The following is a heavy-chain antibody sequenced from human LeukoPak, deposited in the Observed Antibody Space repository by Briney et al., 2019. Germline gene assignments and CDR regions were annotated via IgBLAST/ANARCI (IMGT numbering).Heavy chain of an antibody. CDR2: FDPEDGET. V-gene: IGHV1-24*01. D-gene: IGHD3-22*01. J-gene: IGHJ4*02. CDR1: GYTLTELS. CDR3: ATFAYYYDSSGPDY. Sequence: GASVKVSCKVSGYTLTELSMHWVRQAPGKGLEWMGGFDPEDGETIYAQKFQGRVTMTEDTSTDTAYMELSSLRSEDTAVYYCATFAYYYDSSGPDYWGQGTLVTVSS.